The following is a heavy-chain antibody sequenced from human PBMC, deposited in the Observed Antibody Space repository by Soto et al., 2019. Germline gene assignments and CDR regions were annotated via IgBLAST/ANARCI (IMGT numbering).Heavy chain of an antibody. V-gene: IGHV4-34*01. CDR3: ARGPIDYDILTGFDY. CDR2: INHGGST. CDR1: GGSFSGYY. Sequence: SETLSLTCAVYGGSFSGYYWSWIRQPPGKGLEWIGEINHGGSTNYNPSLKSRVTISVDTSKNQFSLKLSSVTAADTAVYYCARGPIDYDILTGFDYWGQGTLVTVSS. D-gene: IGHD3-9*01. J-gene: IGHJ4*02.